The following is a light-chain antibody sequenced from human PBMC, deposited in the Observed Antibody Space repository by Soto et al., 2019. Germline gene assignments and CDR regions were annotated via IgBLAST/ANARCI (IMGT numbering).Light chain of an antibody. CDR1: QSVSSN. Sequence: EIVMTQSPATLSVSPGERATLSCRASQSVSSNLAWYQQKPGQAPRLLIYGASTRATGIPARFSGSGSGTEFTLTISSLQSEDFAVYYCQQYISSPLTFGGGTKVEI. J-gene: IGKJ4*01. CDR2: GAS. V-gene: IGKV3-15*01. CDR3: QQYISSPLT.